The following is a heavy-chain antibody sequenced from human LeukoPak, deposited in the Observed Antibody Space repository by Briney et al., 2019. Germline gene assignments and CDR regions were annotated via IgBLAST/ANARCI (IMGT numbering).Heavy chain of an antibody. V-gene: IGHV3-9*01. D-gene: IGHD6-13*01. J-gene: IGHJ1*01. CDR1: GFTFDDFA. CDR2: ISWDSGSI. CDR3: AKDRGYSSSWDPGYFQL. Sequence: GGSLRLSCAASGFTFDDFARLWVRQAPGKGLVWGLGISWDSGSIGYADPVRGRFTIYRDTGTNSLYLPRNSLRAAATASYDCAKDRGYSSSWDPGYFQLWGQGTLVTVSS.